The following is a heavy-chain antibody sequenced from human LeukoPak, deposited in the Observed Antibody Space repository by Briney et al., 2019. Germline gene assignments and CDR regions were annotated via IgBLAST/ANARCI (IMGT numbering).Heavy chain of an antibody. CDR2: INHSGST. CDR1: GGSFSGYY. J-gene: IGHJ4*02. CDR3: ARGYGGYIPY. Sequence: TSETLSLTCAVYGGSFSGYYWSWIRQPPGKGLEWIGEINHSGSTNYNPSLKSRVTISVDTSKNQFSLKLSSVTAADTAVYYCARGYGGYIPYWGQGTLVTVSS. V-gene: IGHV4-34*01. D-gene: IGHD5-12*01.